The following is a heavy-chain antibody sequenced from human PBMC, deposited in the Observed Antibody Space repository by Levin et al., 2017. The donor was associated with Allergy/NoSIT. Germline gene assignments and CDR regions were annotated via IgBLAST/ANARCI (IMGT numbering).Heavy chain of an antibody. Sequence: SGPTLVKPTQTLTLTCTFSEFSLSTSGMCVSWIRQPPGKALEWLARIDGDGDRFYSTPLRTRVTISKDTSKNQVVITMTNMDPAATATYYCARTREGSNWFDPWGPGMLVTVSS. V-gene: IGHV2-70*17. D-gene: IGHD5-24*01. CDR1: EFSLSTSGMC. CDR3: ARTREGSNWFDP. J-gene: IGHJ5*02. CDR2: IDGDGDR.